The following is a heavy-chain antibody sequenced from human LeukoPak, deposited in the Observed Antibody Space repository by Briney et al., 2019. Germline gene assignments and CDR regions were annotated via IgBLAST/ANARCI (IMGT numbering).Heavy chain of an antibody. J-gene: IGHJ5*02. CDR1: GFTFSSYW. D-gene: IGHD3-3*01. CDR3: ARDLPTTIFGVVIGGNWFDP. CDR2: INSDGSNT. V-gene: IGHV3-74*01. Sequence: GGSLRLSCAASGFTFSSYWMHWVRQAPGKGLVWVSRINSDGSNTSYADFVKGRFTMSRDNAKNTLYLQMNSLRAEDTAVYYCARDLPTTIFGVVIGGNWFDPWGQGTLVTVSS.